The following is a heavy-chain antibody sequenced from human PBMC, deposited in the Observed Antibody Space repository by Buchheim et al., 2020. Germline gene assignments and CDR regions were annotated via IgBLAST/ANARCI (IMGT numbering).Heavy chain of an antibody. CDR3: ARDPPQSGWSFAA. CDR1: GFTFSSYG. J-gene: IGHJ5*02. D-gene: IGHD6-13*01. V-gene: IGHV3-30*03. CDR2: ISYDGSNK. Sequence: QVQLVESGGGVVQPGRSLRLSCAASGFTFSSYGMHWVRQAPGKGLEWVAVISYDGSNKYYADSVKGRFTISRDTSKNTLYLQMNSLRAEDTAVYYCARDPPQSGWSFAAWGQGTL.